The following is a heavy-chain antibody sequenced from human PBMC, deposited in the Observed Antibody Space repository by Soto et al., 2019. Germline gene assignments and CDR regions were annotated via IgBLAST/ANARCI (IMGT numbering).Heavy chain of an antibody. CDR2: IYYSGIT. V-gene: IGHV4-30-4*08. Sequence: SETLSLTCTVSGGSISSSDYYWGWIRQPPGKGLEWIGYIYYSGITYYNPSLKSRVTISVDTSKNQFSLKLSSVTAADTAVYYCARGQLLPIYFDYWGQGTLVTVSS. D-gene: IGHD2-2*01. CDR1: GGSISSSDYY. CDR3: ARGQLLPIYFDY. J-gene: IGHJ4*02.